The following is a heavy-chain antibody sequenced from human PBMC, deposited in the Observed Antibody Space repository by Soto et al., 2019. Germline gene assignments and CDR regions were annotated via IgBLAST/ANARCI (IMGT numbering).Heavy chain of an antibody. Sequence: QVQLVQSGAEVKKPWASVKVSCKASGYTCTNFGISWVRQAPGQGLEWMGWISAYNGNTNYAQNFQGRVTMTTDTATSTAYMELGSLRSDATAVYYCARGGPTIDYWGQGTLVTVSS. CDR1: GYTCTNFG. V-gene: IGHV1-18*01. J-gene: IGHJ4*02. CDR3: ARGGPTIDY. CDR2: ISAYNGNT. D-gene: IGHD3-16*01.